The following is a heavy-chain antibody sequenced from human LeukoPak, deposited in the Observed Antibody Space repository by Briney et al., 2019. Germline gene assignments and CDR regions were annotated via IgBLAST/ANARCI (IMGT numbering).Heavy chain of an antibody. V-gene: IGHV4-59*01. CDR1: GGSISSYY. D-gene: IGHD1-1*01. CDR3: ARDPRGGTSRDNWFDP. CDR2: IYYSGST. J-gene: IGHJ5*02. Sequence: SETLSLTCTVSGGSISSYYWSWIRQPPGKGLEWIGYIYYSGSTNYNPSLKSRVAISVDTSKNQFSLKLNSVTAADTAVYYCARDPRGGTSRDNWFDPWGQGTLVTVSS.